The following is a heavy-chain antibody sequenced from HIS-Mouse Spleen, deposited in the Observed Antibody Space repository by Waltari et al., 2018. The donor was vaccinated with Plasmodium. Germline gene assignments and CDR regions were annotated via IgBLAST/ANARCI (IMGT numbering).Heavy chain of an antibody. D-gene: IGHD3-10*01. CDR1: GGSFSGYY. V-gene: IGHV4-34*01. CDR3: ARGRVLGTSSGYFDL. J-gene: IGHJ2*01. Sequence: QVQLQQWGAGLLKPSETLSLTCAVYGGSFSGYYWSWIRQPPWKGLEWIGEINHSGSTNYNPSLKSRVTISVDTSKNQFSLKLSSVTAADTAVYYCARGRVLGTSSGYFDLWGRGTLVTVSS. CDR2: INHSGST.